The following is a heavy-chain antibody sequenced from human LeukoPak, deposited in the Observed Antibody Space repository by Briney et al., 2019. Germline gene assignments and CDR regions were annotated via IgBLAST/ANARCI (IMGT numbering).Heavy chain of an antibody. CDR2: IYTSGST. V-gene: IGHV4-4*07. D-gene: IGHD1-1*01. CDR3: ARVGDWNDLVY. J-gene: IGHJ4*02. Sequence: SETLSLTCTVSGGSISNFYWSWIRQPAGRELEWIGRIYTSGSTNYNPSLKSRVTMSVDTPKNEFSLKLSSVTAADTAVYYCARVGDWNDLVYWGQGTLVTVSS. CDR1: GGSISNFY.